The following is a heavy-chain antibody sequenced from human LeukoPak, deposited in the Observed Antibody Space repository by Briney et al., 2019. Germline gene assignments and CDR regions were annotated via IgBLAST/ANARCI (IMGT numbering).Heavy chain of an antibody. V-gene: IGHV4-39*01. Sequence: SETLSLTCTVSSGSISSSSYYWGWIRQPPGKGLEWIGSIYYSGSTYYNPSLKSRVTISVDTSKNQFSLKLSSVTAADTAVYYCRLVLGGVRAFDIWGQGTMVTVSS. CDR1: SGSISSSSYY. CDR3: RLVLGGVRAFDI. J-gene: IGHJ3*02. D-gene: IGHD6-6*01. CDR2: IYYSGST.